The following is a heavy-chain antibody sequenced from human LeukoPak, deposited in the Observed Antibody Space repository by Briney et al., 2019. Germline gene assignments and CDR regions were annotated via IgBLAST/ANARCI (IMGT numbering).Heavy chain of an antibody. V-gene: IGHV1-46*01. J-gene: IGHJ4*02. CDR1: GYTFTNY. Sequence: ASVKVSCKASGYTFTNYMHWVRQAPGQGLEWMRIIYPSGGSTSYAQKFQGRATLTRDTSINTAYMELSSLNINDTAVYYCARLRDYSASWRGSASRYWGQGTLVTVSS. CDR2: IYPSGGST. CDR3: ARLRDYSASWRGSASRY. D-gene: IGHD4-11*01.